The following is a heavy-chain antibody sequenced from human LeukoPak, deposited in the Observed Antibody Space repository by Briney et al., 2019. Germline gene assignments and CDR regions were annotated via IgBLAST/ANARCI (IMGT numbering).Heavy chain of an antibody. Sequence: SGGSLRLSCAASGFTLSHYYMTWIRQALGKGLEWLSCISSSGDTIYYADSVKGRFTVSRDNAENSLYLQMNSLRAEDTAMYYCARQGSEIDYWGQGTLVTVSS. V-gene: IGHV3-11*01. CDR2: ISSSGDTI. CDR3: ARQGSEIDY. CDR1: GFTLSHYY. J-gene: IGHJ4*02.